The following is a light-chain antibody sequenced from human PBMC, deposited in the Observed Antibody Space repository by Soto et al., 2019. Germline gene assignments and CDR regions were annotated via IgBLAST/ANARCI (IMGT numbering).Light chain of an antibody. V-gene: IGKV3-11*01. Sequence: EVVLTQSPATLSLSPGERATLSCRASQSVRNFLAWYQQKPGQAPRLLIYEASNRAAGIPARFSGSGSGTDFTLTISSQEPEDFGVYYCQQRTNWPRGTFGQGTNLEI. J-gene: IGKJ2*02. CDR3: QQRTNWPRGT. CDR2: EAS. CDR1: QSVRNF.